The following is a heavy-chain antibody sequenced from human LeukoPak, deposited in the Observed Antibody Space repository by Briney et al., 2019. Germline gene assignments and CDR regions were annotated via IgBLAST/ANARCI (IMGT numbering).Heavy chain of an antibody. J-gene: IGHJ4*02. CDR1: GFTFSSYG. V-gene: IGHV3-23*01. Sequence: GGSLRLSCAPSGFTFSSYGMGSVRQAPGQGLEWVSFITPAGASTSYADSGKGRFTISRDNPRNTLYMQMNSLRDEDTALYYCAVMHGYYDGSGYWVQWGQGTLVTVSS. D-gene: IGHD3-22*01. CDR2: ITPAGAST. CDR3: AVMHGYYDGSGYWVQ.